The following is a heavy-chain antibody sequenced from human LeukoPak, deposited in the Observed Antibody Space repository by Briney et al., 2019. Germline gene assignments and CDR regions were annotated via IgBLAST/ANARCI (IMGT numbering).Heavy chain of an antibody. J-gene: IGHJ4*02. V-gene: IGHV3-30*02. CDR3: AKGTGYSSGYPSY. Sequence: PGGSLRLSCAASGFTFSSYGMHWVRQAPGKGLEWVAFIRYDGSNKYYADSVKGRFTISRDNSKNTLYLQMNSLRAEDTAVYYCAKGTGYSSGYPSYWGQGTLVTVSS. CDR1: GFTFSSYG. D-gene: IGHD6-19*01. CDR2: IRYDGSNK.